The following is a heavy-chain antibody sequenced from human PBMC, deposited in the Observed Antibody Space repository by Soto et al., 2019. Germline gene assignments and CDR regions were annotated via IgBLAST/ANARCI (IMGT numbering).Heavy chain of an antibody. Sequence: QVQLQESGPGLVKPSETLSLTCTVSGGSISSTSYYWGWIRQPSGKNLEYIGNIYYSGSTYYNPSLKSRVTLSVDTSKNQFSLKLSSVTAADTAVYYCVRHQMAGRTPSYYYGMDVWGQGTTVTVSS. J-gene: IGHJ6*02. V-gene: IGHV4-39*01. CDR2: IYYSGST. CDR3: VRHQMAGRTPSYYYGMDV. CDR1: GGSISSTSYY.